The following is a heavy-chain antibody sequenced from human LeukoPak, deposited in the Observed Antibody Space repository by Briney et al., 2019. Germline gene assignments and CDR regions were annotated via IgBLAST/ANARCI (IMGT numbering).Heavy chain of an antibody. D-gene: IGHD2-2*01. J-gene: IGHJ4*02. CDR2: IYYSGTT. CDR3: ARGSSTSTIDY. CDR1: GFSISSFY. Sequence: SETLSLTCTVSGFSISSFYWSWIRQPPGKGLEWIGYIYYSGTTNYNPSLKSRVTISVDRSKNQFSLRLSSVTAADTAVYYCARGSSTSTIDYWGQGTLVTVST. V-gene: IGHV4-59*01.